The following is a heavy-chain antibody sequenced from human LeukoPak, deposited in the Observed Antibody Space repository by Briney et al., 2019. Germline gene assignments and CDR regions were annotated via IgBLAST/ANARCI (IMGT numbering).Heavy chain of an antibody. J-gene: IGHJ4*02. CDR3: ARDGLRFLEWLFNPDY. D-gene: IGHD3-3*01. CDR2: ISAYNGNT. Sequence: ASVKVSCKASGYTFTSNAMHWVRQAPGQRPEWMGWISAYNGNTNYAQKLQGRVTMTTDTSTSTAYMELRSLRSDDTAVYYCARDGLRFLEWLFNPDYWGQGTLVTVSS. CDR1: GYTFTSNA. V-gene: IGHV1-18*01.